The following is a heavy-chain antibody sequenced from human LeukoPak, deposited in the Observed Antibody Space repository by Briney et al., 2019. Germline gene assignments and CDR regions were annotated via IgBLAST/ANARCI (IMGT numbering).Heavy chain of an antibody. J-gene: IGHJ6*03. D-gene: IGHD6-6*01. Sequence: SSETLSLTCAVYGGSFSGYYWSWIRQPPGKGLEWIGEINHSGSTNYNPSLKSRVTISVDTSKNQFSLKLSSVTAADTAVYYCARRGREQLPSYYYYYYMDVWGKGTTVTVSS. CDR2: INHSGST. CDR1: GGSFSGYY. CDR3: ARRGREQLPSYYYYYYMDV. V-gene: IGHV4-34*01.